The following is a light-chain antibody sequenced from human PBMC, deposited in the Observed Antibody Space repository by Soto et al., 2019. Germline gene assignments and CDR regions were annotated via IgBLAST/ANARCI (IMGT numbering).Light chain of an antibody. Sequence: DIQMAQSPSALSASVGDRVAITCRASQGINNYFAWYQQKPGKVPKLLVYAASTLQSGVPPRFSGIGSGTGFTFTICSLQPEDFATYYCQQYESLPLTFGQGTRLEI. CDR1: QGINNY. CDR2: AAS. V-gene: IGKV1-27*01. CDR3: QQYESLPLT. J-gene: IGKJ5*01.